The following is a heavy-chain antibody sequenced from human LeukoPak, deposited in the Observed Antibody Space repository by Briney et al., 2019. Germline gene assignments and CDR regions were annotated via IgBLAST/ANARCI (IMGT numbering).Heavy chain of an antibody. D-gene: IGHD3-10*01. CDR2: INPNSGGT. CDR1: GYTFTGYY. J-gene: IGHJ5*02. V-gene: IGHV1-2*02. CDR3: ARELWFGELLYLLWFDP. Sequence: ASVKVSCKASGYTFTGYYMHWVRQAPGQGLEWMGWINPNSGGTNYAQKFQGRVTMTRATSISTAYMELSRLRSDDTAVYYCARELWFGELLYLLWFDPWGQGTLVIVSS.